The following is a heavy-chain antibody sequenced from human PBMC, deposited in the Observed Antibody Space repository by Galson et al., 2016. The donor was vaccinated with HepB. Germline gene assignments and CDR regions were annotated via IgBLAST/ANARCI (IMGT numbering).Heavy chain of an antibody. CDR1: GGSINDHF. D-gene: IGHD3-3*01. V-gene: IGHV4-4*07. CDR2: YSPTGST. Sequence: SETLSLTCTVSGGSINDHFWNWIRQPAGKGLEWIGRYSPTGSTNYNPSLKSRVTMSVDTSKNHFSLKLTSVTAADTAVYYCATERTVWSGFYGGLGTLVTVSS. CDR3: ATERTVWSGFY. J-gene: IGHJ4*02.